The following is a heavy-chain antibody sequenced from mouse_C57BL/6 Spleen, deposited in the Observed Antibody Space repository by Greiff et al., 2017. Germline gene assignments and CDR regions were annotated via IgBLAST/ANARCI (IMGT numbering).Heavy chain of an antibody. J-gene: IGHJ3*01. CDR1: GYSITSGYY. CDR2: ISYDGSN. CDR3: AREGAYYGSSWFAY. Sequence: DVQLVESGPGLVKPSPSLSLTCSVTGYSITSGYYWNWIRQFPGNKLEWMGYISYDGSNNYNPSLKNRISITRDTSKHQFFLKLNSVTTEDTATYYCAREGAYYGSSWFAYWGQGTLVTVSA. V-gene: IGHV3-6*01. D-gene: IGHD1-1*01.